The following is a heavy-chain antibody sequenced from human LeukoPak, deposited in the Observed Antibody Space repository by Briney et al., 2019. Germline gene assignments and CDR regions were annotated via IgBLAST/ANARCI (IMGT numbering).Heavy chain of an antibody. D-gene: IGHD3-9*01. CDR3: ARGRVPGY. CDR2: IQYNGGT. Sequence: SETLSLTCSVSGGSMSGYYWSWNRQPPGKGPEWIGSIQYNGGTDYNPSLKTRVTISLDTSRSQFSLKLGSVTAADTAVYYCARGRVPGYWGQGALVTVSS. J-gene: IGHJ4*02. V-gene: IGHV4-59*01. CDR1: GGSMSGYY.